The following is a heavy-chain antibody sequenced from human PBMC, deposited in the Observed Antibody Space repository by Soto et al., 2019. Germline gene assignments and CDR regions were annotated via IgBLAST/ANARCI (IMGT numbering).Heavy chain of an antibody. V-gene: IGHV3-33*01. Sequence: QAQLVESGGGVVQPGRSLRLSCAASGFTFSSYGMHWVRQAPGKGLEWVAVIWYDGSNKYYADSVKGRFTISRDNSKNTLYLQMNSLRAEDTAVYYCARDLDYSNYQIDYWGQGTLVTVSS. CDR3: ARDLDYSNYQIDY. CDR2: IWYDGSNK. D-gene: IGHD4-4*01. CDR1: GFTFSSYG. J-gene: IGHJ4*02.